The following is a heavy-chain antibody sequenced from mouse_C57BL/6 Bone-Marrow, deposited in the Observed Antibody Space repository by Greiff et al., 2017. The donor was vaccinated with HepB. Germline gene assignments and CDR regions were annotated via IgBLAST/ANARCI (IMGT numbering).Heavy chain of an antibody. D-gene: IGHD3-2*02. CDR2: ISSGGSYT. CDR3: ARPDSSGSYYYAMDY. CDR1: GFTFSSYG. J-gene: IGHJ4*01. V-gene: IGHV5-6*01. Sequence: DVQLQESGGDLVKPGGSLKLSCAASGFTFSSYGMSWVRQTPDKRLEWVATISSGGSYTYYPDSVKGRFTISRDNAKNTLYLQMSSLKSEDTAMYYCARPDSSGSYYYAMDYWGQGTSVTVSS.